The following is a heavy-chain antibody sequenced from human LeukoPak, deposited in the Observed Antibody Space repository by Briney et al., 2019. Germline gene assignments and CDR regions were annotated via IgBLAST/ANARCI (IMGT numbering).Heavy chain of an antibody. V-gene: IGHV4-59*01. Sequence: SETLSLTCTVSGGSISSYYWSWIRQPPGKGLEWIGYIYYSGSTNYNPSLKSRVTISVDTSKNQFSLKLSSVTAADTAVYYCARDPMVRRVGLKYYYYGMDVWGKGTTVTVSS. CDR2: IYYSGST. J-gene: IGHJ6*04. CDR3: ARDPMVRRVGLKYYYYGMDV. CDR1: GGSISSYY. D-gene: IGHD3-10*01.